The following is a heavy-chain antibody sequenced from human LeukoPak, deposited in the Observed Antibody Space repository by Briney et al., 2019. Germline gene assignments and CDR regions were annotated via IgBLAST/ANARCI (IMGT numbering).Heavy chain of an antibody. CDR1: SGSVNYFY. CDR2: VYYTGSN. Sequence: PSETLSLTCSVSSGSVNYFYWSWIRQPPGKGLEWIGYVYYTGSNNYRPSLKSRVTLSVDTSKNQLSLKLTSVTPADTAVYYCVRGLKAFDYWGQGALVTVS. J-gene: IGHJ4*02. CDR3: VRGLKAFDY. V-gene: IGHV4-59*02.